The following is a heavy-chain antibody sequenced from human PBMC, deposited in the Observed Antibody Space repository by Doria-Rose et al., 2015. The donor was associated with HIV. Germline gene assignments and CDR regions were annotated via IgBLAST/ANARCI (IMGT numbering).Heavy chain of an antibody. J-gene: IGHJ4*02. CDR2: IFPDDER. Sequence: QVTLKESGPVLVKPTETLTLTCTVSGVSLSSPGMGVSWIRQPPGKALEWPANIFPDDERSYKTSLKSRLTISRGTSKSQVVLTMTDMDPVDTATYYCARIKSSRWYHKYYFDFWGQGTLVIVSA. CDR1: GVSLSSPGMG. V-gene: IGHV2-26*01. D-gene: IGHD6-13*01. CDR3: ARIKSSRWYHKYYFDF.